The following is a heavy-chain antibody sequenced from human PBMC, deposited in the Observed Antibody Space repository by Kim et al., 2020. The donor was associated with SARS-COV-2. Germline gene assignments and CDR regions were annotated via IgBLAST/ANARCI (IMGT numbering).Heavy chain of an antibody. CDR3: ARDRGAYGSGDYYFDY. J-gene: IGHJ4*02. CDR2: ISYDGSNK. Sequence: GGSLRLSCAASGFTFSSYAMHWVRQAPGKGLEWVAVISYDGSNKYYADSVKGRFTISRDNSKNTLYLQMNSLRAEDTAVYYCARDRGAYGSGDYYFDYWGQETLVTVSS. D-gene: IGHD3-10*01. CDR1: GFTFSSYA. V-gene: IGHV3-30*04.